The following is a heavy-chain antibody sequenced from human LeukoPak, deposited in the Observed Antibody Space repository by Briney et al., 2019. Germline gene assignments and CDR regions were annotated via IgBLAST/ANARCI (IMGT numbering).Heavy chain of an antibody. D-gene: IGHD3-22*01. Sequence: ASVKVSCKASGYTFTSYSISWVRQAPGQGLEWMGWISAYNGNTNYAQKLQGRVTMTTDTSTSTAYMELRSLRSDDTAVYYCARPYYDSSAPPYDYWGQGTLVTVSS. J-gene: IGHJ4*02. CDR3: ARPYYDSSAPPYDY. V-gene: IGHV1-18*01. CDR1: GYTFTSYS. CDR2: ISAYNGNT.